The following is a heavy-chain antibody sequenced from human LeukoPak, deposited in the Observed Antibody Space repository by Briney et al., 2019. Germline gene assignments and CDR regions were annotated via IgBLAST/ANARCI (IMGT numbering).Heavy chain of an antibody. J-gene: IGHJ4*02. CDR3: AKGYYFDISGYYNAEY. Sequence: GGSLRLSCAASGFTFDDYAMHWVRQAPGKGLEWVSLISWDGGSTYYADSVKGRFTISRDNSKNTLYLQMNSLRAEDTAVYYCAKGYYFDISGYYNAEYWGQGTLVTVSS. V-gene: IGHV3-43D*03. D-gene: IGHD3-22*01. CDR2: ISWDGGST. CDR1: GFTFDDYA.